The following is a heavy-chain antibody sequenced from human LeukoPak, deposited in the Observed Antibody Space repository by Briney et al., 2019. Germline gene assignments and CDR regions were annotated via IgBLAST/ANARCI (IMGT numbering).Heavy chain of an antibody. V-gene: IGHV3-30*18. Sequence: GGSLRLSCAASGFTFSSYGMYWVRQAPGKGLEWVAVISYDGSNKYYADSVKGRFTISRDNSKNTLYLQMNSLRAEGTAVYYCAKDGLDYYDSSGLGWGQGTLVTVSS. CDR1: GFTFSSYG. CDR2: ISYDGSNK. CDR3: AKDGLDYYDSSGLG. J-gene: IGHJ4*02. D-gene: IGHD3-22*01.